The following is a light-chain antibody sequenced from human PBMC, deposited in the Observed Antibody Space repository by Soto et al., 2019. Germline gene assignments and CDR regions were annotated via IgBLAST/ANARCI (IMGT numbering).Light chain of an antibody. CDR3: QHYHPSPIFT. V-gene: IGKV3-20*01. CDR1: QSVNINY. CDR2: GTS. Sequence: EIVLTQSPGTLSLSPGERATLSCRASQSVNINYLAWYQHKPSQPPRLLMYGTSSRATGIPDRFSGSGSGTDFFLPITRLEPEDFAVYYCQHYHPSPIFTFGPGTKVDFK. J-gene: IGKJ3*01.